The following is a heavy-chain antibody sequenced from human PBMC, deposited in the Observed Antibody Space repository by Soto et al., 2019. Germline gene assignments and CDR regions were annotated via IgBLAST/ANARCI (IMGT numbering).Heavy chain of an antibody. CDR2: IYYSGST. Sequence: QLQLQESGPGLVKPSETLSLTCTVSGGSISSSSYYWGWIRQPPGKGLEWIGSIYYSGSTYYNPSLKSRVTMSVDTSDNQFSLKLRSVTAADTAVYYCLNYYDSSGYYCAYWGQGTLVTVSS. D-gene: IGHD3-22*01. CDR3: LNYYDSSGYYCAY. J-gene: IGHJ4*02. V-gene: IGHV4-39*01. CDR1: GGSISSSSYY.